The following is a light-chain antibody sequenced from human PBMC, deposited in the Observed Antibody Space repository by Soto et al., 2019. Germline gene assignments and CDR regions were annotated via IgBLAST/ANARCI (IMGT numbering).Light chain of an antibody. Sequence: QSALTQPASVSGSPGQSITISCTGTSSDVGAYKYVSWYQQHPGKVPKLIIYGVSNRPSGVSNRFSGSKSGNTAFLTISGLQPEDEADYYCSSFTGTTTLAVFGTGTKVT. CDR1: SSDVGAYKY. V-gene: IGLV2-14*03. CDR3: SSFTGTTTLAV. CDR2: GVS. J-gene: IGLJ1*01.